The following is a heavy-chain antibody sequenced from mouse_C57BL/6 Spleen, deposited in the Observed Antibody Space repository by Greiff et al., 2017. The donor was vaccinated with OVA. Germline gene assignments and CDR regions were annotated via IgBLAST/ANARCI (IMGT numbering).Heavy chain of an antibody. CDR1: GFTFSSYA. V-gene: IGHV5-9-1*02. CDR3: TRDRGVTKDYYAMDY. Sequence: EVQVVESGEGLVKPGGSLKLSCAASGFTFSSYAMSWVRQTPEKRLEWVAYISSGGDYIYYADTVKGRFTISRDNARNTLYLQMSSLKSEDTAMYYCTRDRGVTKDYYAMDYWGQGTSVTVSS. D-gene: IGHD2-2*01. J-gene: IGHJ4*01. CDR2: ISSGGDYI.